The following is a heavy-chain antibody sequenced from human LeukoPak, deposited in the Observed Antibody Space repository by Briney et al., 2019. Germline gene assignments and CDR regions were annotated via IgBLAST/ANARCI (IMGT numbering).Heavy chain of an antibody. CDR2: IKSKIDGGTI. D-gene: IGHD6-25*01. V-gene: IGHV3-15*01. CDR1: GFTFSDAW. CDR3: TTRRQDGC. J-gene: IGHJ4*02. Sequence: PGGSLRLSCVASGFTFSDAWMSWVRQAPGKGLEWVGRIKSKIDGGTIDYGAPVKGRFTISRDDSRNTLYLQMNGLKTEDTAVYYCTTRRQDGCWGQGTLVTVSP.